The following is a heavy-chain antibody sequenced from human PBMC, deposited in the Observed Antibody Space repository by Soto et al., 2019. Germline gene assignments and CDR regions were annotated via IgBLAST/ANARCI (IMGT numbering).Heavy chain of an antibody. V-gene: IGHV3-23*01. Sequence: EVQLLESGGGLVQPGGSLRLSCAASGFTFSSYAMSWVRQAPGKGLEWVSAISGSGGSTYYADSVKGRFTIYRDNSKNTLYLQMNSLRAEDTAVYYCAKDWDLVYGDYADWYFDLWGRGTLVTVSS. J-gene: IGHJ2*01. D-gene: IGHD4-17*01. CDR1: GFTFSSYA. CDR3: AKDWDLVYGDYADWYFDL. CDR2: ISGSGGST.